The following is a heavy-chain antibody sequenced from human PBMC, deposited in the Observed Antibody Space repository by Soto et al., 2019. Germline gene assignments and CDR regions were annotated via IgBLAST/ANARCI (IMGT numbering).Heavy chain of an antibody. CDR1: GGSISSYY. Sequence: SETLSLTCTVSGGSISSYYWSWIRQPPGKGLEWIGYIYYSGSTNYNPSLKSRVTISVDTSKNQFSLKLSSVTAADTAVYYCAKGSSGHFDYWGQGTLVTVSS. V-gene: IGHV4-59*01. CDR3: AKGSSGHFDY. D-gene: IGHD6-19*01. J-gene: IGHJ4*02. CDR2: IYYSGST.